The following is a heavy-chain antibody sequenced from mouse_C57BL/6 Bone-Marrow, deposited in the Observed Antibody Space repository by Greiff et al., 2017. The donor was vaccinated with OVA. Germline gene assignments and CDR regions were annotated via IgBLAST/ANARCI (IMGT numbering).Heavy chain of an antibody. CDR3: ARFRQAY. CDR2: IHPNSGST. CDR1: GYTFTSYW. J-gene: IGHJ3*01. V-gene: IGHV1-64*01. Sequence: VHLVESGAELVKPGASVKLSCKASGYTFTSYWMHWVKQRPGQGLEWIGMIHPNSGSTNYNEKFKSKATLTVDKSSSTAYMQLSSLTSEDSAVYYCARFRQAYWGQGTLVTVSA.